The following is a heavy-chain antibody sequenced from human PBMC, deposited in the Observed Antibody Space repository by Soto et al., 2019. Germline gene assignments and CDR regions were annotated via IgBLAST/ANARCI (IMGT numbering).Heavy chain of an antibody. CDR2: ISGLGRGT. CDR1: GFSFSDYA. V-gene: IGHV3-23*01. D-gene: IGHD2-8*01. J-gene: IGHJ4*02. Sequence: GGSLRLSCEASGFSFSDYAMSWVRQAPEKGLVWVSTISGLGRGTYYADSVKGRFSISRDNSKNTVYLQMNNLRDDDTAVYYCGKEQVNSNGGPILLHYWGQGTLVTVSS. CDR3: GKEQVNSNGGPILLHY.